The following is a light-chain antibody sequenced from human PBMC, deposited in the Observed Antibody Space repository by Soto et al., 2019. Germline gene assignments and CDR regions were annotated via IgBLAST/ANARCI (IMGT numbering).Light chain of an antibody. CDR3: AAWDDSLSGFYV. CDR1: SSNIGSNY. CDR2: RNN. Sequence: QSVLTQPPSASGTPGQRVTISCSGSSSNIGSNYVYWYQQLPGTAPKLLIYRNNQRPLGVPDRFSGSKSGTSASLAISGLRSEDEADYYCAAWDDSLSGFYVFGTGTQVTVL. J-gene: IGLJ1*01. V-gene: IGLV1-47*01.